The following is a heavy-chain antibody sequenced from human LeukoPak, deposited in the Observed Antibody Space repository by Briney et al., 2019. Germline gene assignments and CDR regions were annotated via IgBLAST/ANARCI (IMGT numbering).Heavy chain of an antibody. CDR1: GFSFSSHW. V-gene: IGHV3-74*01. D-gene: IGHD6-6*01. CDR2: ISDDGSYT. CDR3: AREIRGARPP. J-gene: IGHJ5*02. Sequence: GGSLRLSCAASGFSFSSHWVPWVRQAPGKGLVWVSRISDDGSYTSNVDSVKGRFTISRDNVNNMLYLHMNSLRAEDTAVYYCAREIRGARPPWGQGTLVTVSS.